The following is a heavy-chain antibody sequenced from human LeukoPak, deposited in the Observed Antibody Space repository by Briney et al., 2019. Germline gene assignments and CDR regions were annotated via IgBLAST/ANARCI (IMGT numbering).Heavy chain of an antibody. J-gene: IGHJ4*02. CDR3: ARCSGGSCYYSDDY. CDR2: ISSGGRYI. D-gene: IGHD2-15*01. CDR1: GFTFSTYS. V-gene: IGHV3-21*01. Sequence: PGGSLRLSCAASGFTFSTYSMNWVRQAPGKGLEWVSSISSGGRYIYYADSVKGRFTISRDNAKNSLYLQMNSLRAEDTALYYCARCSGGSCYYSDDYWGQGTLVTVST.